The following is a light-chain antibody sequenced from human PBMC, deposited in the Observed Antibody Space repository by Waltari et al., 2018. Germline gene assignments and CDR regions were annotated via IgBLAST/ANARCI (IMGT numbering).Light chain of an antibody. J-gene: IGLJ2*01. CDR1: TLAKNY. V-gene: IGLV3-25*03. CDR2: KDT. Sequence: SSDLTQPPSVSVAPGQTARIICSGDTLAKNYAYWSQPKPGTALVLVIFKDTGRPSGIPHRFSGSNSGATVTLTITGVQAEDEADYYCQSADSANTPHVLFGGGTKLTVL. CDR3: QSADSANTPHVL.